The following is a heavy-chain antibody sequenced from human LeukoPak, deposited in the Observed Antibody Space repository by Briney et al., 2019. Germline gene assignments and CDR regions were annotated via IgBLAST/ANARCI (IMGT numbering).Heavy chain of an antibody. D-gene: IGHD3-10*01. CDR2: INPSGGST. CDR1: GYTFTSYY. V-gene: IGHV1-46*01. CDR3: ATVAVRITMVRGVIWPFGY. J-gene: IGHJ4*02. Sequence: GASVKVSCKASGYTFTSYYMHWVRQAPGQGLEWMGIINPSGGSTSYAQKFQGRVTMTEDTSTDTAYMELSSLRSEDTAVYYCATVAVRITMVRGVIWPFGYWGQGTLVTVSS.